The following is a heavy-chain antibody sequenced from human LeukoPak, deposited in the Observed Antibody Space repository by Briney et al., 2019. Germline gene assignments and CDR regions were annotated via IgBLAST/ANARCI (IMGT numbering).Heavy chain of an antibody. CDR3: AKDLRGQIVVVPAATVWGY. CDR1: GFTFSSYA. CDR2: ISGSGGST. V-gene: IGHV3-23*01. Sequence: QPGGSLRPSCAASGFTFSSYAMSWVRQAPGKGLEWVSAISGSGGSTYYASSVKGRFTISRDNSKNTLYLQMNSLRAEDTAVYYCAKDLRGQIVVVPAATVWGYWGQGTLVTVSS. D-gene: IGHD2-2*01. J-gene: IGHJ4*02.